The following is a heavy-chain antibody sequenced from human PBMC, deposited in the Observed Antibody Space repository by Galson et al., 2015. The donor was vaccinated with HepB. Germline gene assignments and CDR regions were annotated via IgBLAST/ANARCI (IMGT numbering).Heavy chain of an antibody. CDR3: ARDREVAGGGDWFDP. V-gene: IGHV3-7*01. CDR1: GFSFSTYW. J-gene: IGHJ5*02. D-gene: IGHD6-13*01. CDR2: IKDDGSEK. Sequence: SLRLSCAASGFSFSTYWMSWVRQAPGKGLEWVANIKDDGSEKYYVESVKGRFTIFRDNAKNSLWLQMNSLRAEDTAVYYCARDREVAGGGDWFDPWGQGTLVTVSS.